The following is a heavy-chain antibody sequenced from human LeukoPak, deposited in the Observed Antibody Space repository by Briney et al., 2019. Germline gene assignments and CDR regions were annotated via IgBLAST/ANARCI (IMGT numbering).Heavy chain of an antibody. CDR2: INHSGST. V-gene: IGHV4-34*01. J-gene: IGHJ6*02. CDR1: GGSFSGYY. CDR3: ARENYYGSGSYYPYYYYGMDV. Sequence: SETLSLTCAVYGGSFSGYYWSWIRQPPGKGREWNGEINHSGSTNYNPSLKSRVTISVDTSKNQFSLKLSSVTAADTAVYYCARENYYGSGSYYPYYYYGMDVWGQGTTVTVSS. D-gene: IGHD3-10*01.